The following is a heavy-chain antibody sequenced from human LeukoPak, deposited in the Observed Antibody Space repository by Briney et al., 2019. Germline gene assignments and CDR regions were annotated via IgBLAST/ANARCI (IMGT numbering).Heavy chain of an antibody. CDR2: ISAYNGNT. V-gene: IGHV1-18*04. Sequence: ASVKVSCKASGYTFTSYGISWVRQAPGQGLEWMGWISAYNGNTNYAQKLQGRVTMTTDTSTSIVYMELRSLRSDDTAVYYCARDRVPLYGSGSYYVYWGQGTLVTVPS. CDR3: ARDRVPLYGSGSYYVY. CDR1: GYTFTSYG. D-gene: IGHD3-10*01. J-gene: IGHJ4*02.